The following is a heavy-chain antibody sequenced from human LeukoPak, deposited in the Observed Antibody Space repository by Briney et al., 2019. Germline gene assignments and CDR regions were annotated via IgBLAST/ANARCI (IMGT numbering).Heavy chain of an antibody. CDR2: INPNSGGT. V-gene: IGHV1-2*04. J-gene: IGHJ4*02. Sequence: ASVKVSCKASGYTFTGYYMHWVRQAPGQGLEWMGWINPNSGGTNFAQKFQGWVTMTRDTSISTAYMELSRLRSDDTAVYYCARLNTVTNHFDYWGQGTLVTVSS. CDR1: GYTFTGYY. CDR3: ARLNTVTNHFDY. D-gene: IGHD4-17*01.